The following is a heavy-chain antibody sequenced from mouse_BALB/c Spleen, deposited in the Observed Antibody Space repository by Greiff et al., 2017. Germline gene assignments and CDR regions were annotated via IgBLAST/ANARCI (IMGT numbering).Heavy chain of an antibody. V-gene: IGHV2-9*02. CDR3: ARGEVYDGYFFAY. CDR2: IWAGGST. CDR1: GFSLTSYG. J-gene: IGHJ3*01. Sequence: QVQLQQSGPGLVAPSQSLSITCTVSGFSLTSYGVHWVRQPPGKGLEWLGVIWAGGSTNYNSALMSRLSISKDNSKSQVFLKMNSLQTDDTAMYYCARGEVYDGYFFAYWGQGTLVTVSA. D-gene: IGHD2-3*01.